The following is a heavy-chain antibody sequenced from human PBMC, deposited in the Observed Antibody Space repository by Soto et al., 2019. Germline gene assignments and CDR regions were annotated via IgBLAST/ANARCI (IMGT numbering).Heavy chain of an antibody. V-gene: IGHV1-2*02. CDR3: APDTSITLADH. Sequence: ASVKVSCKASGYTFTGYYMHWVRQVPGQGHECMGWINHNIGGTNSAQKFQGRVTLTRETSISTAYMELSRLRSDDTAAYYCAPDTSITLADHWGPGTLVTVSS. CDR1: GYTFTGYY. CDR2: INHNIGGT. D-gene: IGHD1-20*01. J-gene: IGHJ4*02.